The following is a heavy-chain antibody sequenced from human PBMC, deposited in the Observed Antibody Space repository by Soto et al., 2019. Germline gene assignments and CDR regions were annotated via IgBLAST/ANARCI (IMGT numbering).Heavy chain of an antibody. CDR3: ARRLRDTTTHYYNWFDP. Sequence: LSLTCTVSGDSINSADYFWSWIRQIPGEGLEWIVNIHYTGTAYPTPSLQSRVSVSVDTSKNQFSLHLSSVTAADTAVYYCARRLRDTTTHYYNWFDPWGQGTLVTVSS. J-gene: IGHJ5*02. CDR1: GDSINSADYF. V-gene: IGHV4-30-4*01. D-gene: IGHD1-26*01. CDR2: IHYTGTA.